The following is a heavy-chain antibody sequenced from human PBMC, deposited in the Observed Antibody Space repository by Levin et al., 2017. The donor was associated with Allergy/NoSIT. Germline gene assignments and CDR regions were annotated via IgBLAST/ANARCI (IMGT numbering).Heavy chain of an antibody. V-gene: IGHV1-69*13. CDR2: IIPLFGTP. Sequence: ASVKVSCKTSGGTFSNYAISWVRQAPGQGLEWMGGIIPLFGTPNYAQRFQGRVTITADESTSTAYMELSSLRYEDTAVYYCAKEGYITNSWFVTFDYWGQGTPVTVSS. CDR1: GGTFSNYA. J-gene: IGHJ4*02. D-gene: IGHD6-13*01. CDR3: AKEGYITNSWFVTFDY.